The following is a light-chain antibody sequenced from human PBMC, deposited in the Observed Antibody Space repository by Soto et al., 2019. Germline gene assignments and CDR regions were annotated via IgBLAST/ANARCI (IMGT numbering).Light chain of an antibody. J-gene: IGKJ1*01. CDR2: GAS. Sequence: ETVMTQSRATLSVSPGEGATLSCRASQSVSSSFLAWYQQKPGQAPRLLIYGASNRATGIPDRFSGSGSGTDFTLTISSLEPEDLAVYYCQQYVTSPWAFGQGTKVAIE. CDR1: QSVSSSF. V-gene: IGKV3-20*01. CDR3: QQYVTSPWA.